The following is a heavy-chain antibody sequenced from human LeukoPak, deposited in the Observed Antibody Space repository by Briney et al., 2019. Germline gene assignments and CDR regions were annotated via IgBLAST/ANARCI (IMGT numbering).Heavy chain of an antibody. V-gene: IGHV3-66*01. CDR2: IYSGGNT. Sequence: GGSLRLSCAASGFTVSSNYMSRVRQAPGKGLEWVSVIYSGGNTYYADSVKGRFTISRDNSKNTLSLQMNSLRAEDTAVYYCARDRSLDAFDIWGQGTMVTVSS. CDR1: GFTVSSNY. J-gene: IGHJ3*02. CDR3: ARDRSLDAFDI. D-gene: IGHD1-26*01.